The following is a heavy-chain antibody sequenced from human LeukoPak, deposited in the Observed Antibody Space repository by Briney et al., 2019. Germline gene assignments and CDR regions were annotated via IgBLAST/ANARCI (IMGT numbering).Heavy chain of an antibody. CDR2: SSAYDGNT. Sequence: VASVKVPCKASGYTFTSYGISWVRQAPGQGLEWMGWSSAYDGNTNYAQNFQGRVTMTTDISTSTAYMELRNLRSDDTAVYYCARVVGLNEWEPHYWGQGTLVTVSS. CDR3: ARVVGLNEWEPHY. D-gene: IGHD1-14*01. V-gene: IGHV1-18*01. CDR1: GYTFTSYG. J-gene: IGHJ4*02.